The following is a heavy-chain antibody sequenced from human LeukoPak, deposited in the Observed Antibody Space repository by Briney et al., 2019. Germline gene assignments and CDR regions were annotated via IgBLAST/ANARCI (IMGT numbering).Heavy chain of an antibody. CDR1: GYTFTSYY. J-gene: IGHJ5*02. D-gene: IGHD2-2*01. Sequence: ASVKVPCKASGYTFTSYYMHWVRQAPGQGLEWMGIINPSGGSTSYAQKFQGRVTMTRDTSTSTVYMELSSLRSEDTAVYYCARDLGYCSSTSCSTYWFDPWGQGTLVTVSS. CDR2: INPSGGST. CDR3: ARDLGYCSSTSCSTYWFDP. V-gene: IGHV1-46*01.